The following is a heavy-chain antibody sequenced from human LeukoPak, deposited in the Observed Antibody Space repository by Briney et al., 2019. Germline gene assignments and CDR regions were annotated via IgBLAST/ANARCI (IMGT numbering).Heavy chain of an antibody. CDR3: AKVESGDRSGYYYLRH. Sequence: GGSLRPSCAASGFTFSSYAMTWARQAPGKGPEWVSGISGSGGSTHYADSVKGRFTISRDNSKNTLYLQMISLRAEDTAVYYCAKVESGDRSGYYYLRHWGQGTLVTVSS. D-gene: IGHD3-22*01. J-gene: IGHJ1*01. CDR2: ISGSGGST. V-gene: IGHV3-23*01. CDR1: GFTFSSYA.